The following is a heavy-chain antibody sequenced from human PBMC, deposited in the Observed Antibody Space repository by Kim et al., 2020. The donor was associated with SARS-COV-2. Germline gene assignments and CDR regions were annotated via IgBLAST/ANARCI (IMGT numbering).Heavy chain of an antibody. CDR1: GYTFTSYA. D-gene: IGHD6-13*01. CDR2: INTNTGNP. V-gene: IGHV7-4-1*02. Sequence: ASVKVSCKASGYTFTSYAMNWVRQAPGQGLEWMGWINTNTGNPTYAQGFTGRFVFSLDTSVSTAYLQISSLKAEDTAVYYCARDRAYSSSWANYYYYYGMDVWGQGTTVTVSS. J-gene: IGHJ6*02. CDR3: ARDRAYSSSWANYYYYYGMDV.